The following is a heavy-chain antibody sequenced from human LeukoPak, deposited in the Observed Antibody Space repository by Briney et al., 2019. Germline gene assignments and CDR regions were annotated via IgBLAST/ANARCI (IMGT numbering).Heavy chain of an antibody. V-gene: IGHV1-8*01. Sequence: ASVKVSCKASGFTFTSYDINWVRQASGQGLEWMGWMNPNNGNTGYAQKFQGRVTMTRDTSISTAYMELRGLRSDDTAVYYCARRARSGYYYYGMDVWGQGTTVTVSS. J-gene: IGHJ6*02. CDR2: MNPNNGNT. CDR1: GFTFTSYD. CDR3: ARRARSGYYYYGMDV.